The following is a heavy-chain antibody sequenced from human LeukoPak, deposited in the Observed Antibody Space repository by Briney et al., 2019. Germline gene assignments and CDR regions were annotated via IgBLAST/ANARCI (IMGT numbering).Heavy chain of an antibody. CDR2: IYYSGST. CDR1: GGSISSYY. V-gene: IGHV4-59*01. CDR3: ARIAGAPNWFDP. Sequence: SETLSLTCTVSGGSISSYYWSWIRQPPGKGLEWIGYIYYSGSTNYNPSLKSRVTISVGTSKNQFSLKLSSVTAADTAVYYCARIAGAPNWFDPWGQGTLVTVSS. D-gene: IGHD1-26*01. J-gene: IGHJ5*02.